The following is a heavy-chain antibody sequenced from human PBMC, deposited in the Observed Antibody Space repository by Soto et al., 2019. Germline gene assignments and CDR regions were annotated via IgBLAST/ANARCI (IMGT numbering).Heavy chain of an antibody. J-gene: IGHJ5*02. CDR2: IYYSGST. D-gene: IGHD2-15*01. CDR1: GGSISSGGYY. Sequence: ASETLSLTCTVSGGSISSGGYYWSWIRQHPGKGLEWIGSIYYSGSTYYNPSLKSRVTISVDTSKNQFSLKLSSVTAADTAVYYCARQVVAYCSGGRCYSPNRHWFDPWGQGTLVTVSS. V-gene: IGHV4-39*01. CDR3: ARQVVAYCSGGRCYSPNRHWFDP.